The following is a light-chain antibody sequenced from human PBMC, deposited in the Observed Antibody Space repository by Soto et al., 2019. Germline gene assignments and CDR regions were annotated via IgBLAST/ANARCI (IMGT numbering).Light chain of an antibody. CDR1: QSVSSSY. V-gene: IGKV3-20*01. Sequence: EIVLTQSPGTLSLSPGERATLSCRSSQSVSSSYLAWYQQKPGQAPRLLIYDVSSRATGIPDRFSGSGSGTDFTLTISRLEPEDCAVYYCQQYGSSPTFGEGTKVEIK. J-gene: IGKJ4*02. CDR3: QQYGSSPT. CDR2: DVS.